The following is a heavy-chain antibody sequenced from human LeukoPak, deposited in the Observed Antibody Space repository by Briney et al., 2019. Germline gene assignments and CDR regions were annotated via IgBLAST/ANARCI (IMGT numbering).Heavy chain of an antibody. CDR2: IRYDGSNK. CDR1: GFTFSSYG. D-gene: IGHD1-7*01. Sequence: GGSLRLSCAASGFTFSSYGMHWVRQAPGKGLEWVAFIRYDGSNKYYADSVKGRFTISRDNSKNTLYLQMNSLRAEDTAVYYCAKVPGRTYYYYYMDVWGKGTTVTVSS. J-gene: IGHJ6*03. V-gene: IGHV3-30*02. CDR3: AKVPGRTYYYYYMDV.